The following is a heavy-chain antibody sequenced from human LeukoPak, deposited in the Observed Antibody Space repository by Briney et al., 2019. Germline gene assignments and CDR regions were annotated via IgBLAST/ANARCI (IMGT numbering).Heavy chain of an antibody. CDR3: ARAAYSSSSTYWFDP. Sequence: SETLSLTCTVSGGSISSSSYYWGWIRQPPGKGLEWLGYIYYSGSTNYNPSLKSRVTISVDTSKNQFSLKLSSVTAADTAVYYCARAAYSSSSTYWFDPWGQGTLVTVSS. D-gene: IGHD6-13*01. CDR1: GGSISSSSYY. J-gene: IGHJ5*02. V-gene: IGHV4-61*05. CDR2: IYYSGST.